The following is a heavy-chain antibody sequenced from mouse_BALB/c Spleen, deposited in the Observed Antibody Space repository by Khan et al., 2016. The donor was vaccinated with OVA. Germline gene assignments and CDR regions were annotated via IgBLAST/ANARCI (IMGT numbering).Heavy chain of an antibody. J-gene: IGHJ3*01. CDR1: GFSLTPYG. V-gene: IGHV2-2*02. D-gene: IGHD2-4*01. Sequence: QVQLKESGPGLVQPSQSLSITCTVSGFSLTPYGVHWVRQSPGKGLEWLGVIWSGGSTDYNAAFISRVSISKDSSKSQVFFKMDSLQVNDTAIYYCARNYDYDEGLAYWGQGTLVTVSA. CDR2: IWSGGST. CDR3: ARNYDYDEGLAY.